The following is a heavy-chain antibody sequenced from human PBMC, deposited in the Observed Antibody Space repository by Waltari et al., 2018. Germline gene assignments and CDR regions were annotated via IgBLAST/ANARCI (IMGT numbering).Heavy chain of an antibody. J-gene: IGHJ4*02. CDR2: IYHSGST. Sequence: QVQLQESGPGLVKPSATLSLTCAVSGFSISSGYYWGWIRQPPGKGLEWIGSIYHSGSTYYNPSVKSRVTISVDTSKNQVSLKLSSVTAADTAVYYCARDSTMVTAKYYFDYWGQGTLVTVSS. CDR1: GFSISSGYY. D-gene: IGHD4-17*01. V-gene: IGHV4-38-2*02. CDR3: ARDSTMVTAKYYFDY.